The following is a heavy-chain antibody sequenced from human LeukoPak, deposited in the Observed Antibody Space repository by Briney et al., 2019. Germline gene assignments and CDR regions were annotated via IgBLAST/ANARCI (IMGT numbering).Heavy chain of an antibody. Sequence: SQTLSLTCTVSGGSISSGDYYWTWIRQPPGEGLEWIGYIYYTGSTLYNPSLKSRVTISLDTPKNQFSLKLTSVTAADTAVYYCARRSGFSPNWFDPWGQGTLVTVSS. V-gene: IGHV4-30-4*01. J-gene: IGHJ5*02. CDR1: GGSISSGDYY. D-gene: IGHD3-3*01. CDR2: IYYTGST. CDR3: ARRSGFSPNWFDP.